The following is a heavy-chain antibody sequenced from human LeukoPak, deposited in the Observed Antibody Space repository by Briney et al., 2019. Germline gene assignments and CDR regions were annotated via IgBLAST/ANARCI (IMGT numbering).Heavy chain of an antibody. J-gene: IGHJ5*02. Sequence: ASVKVSCKASGYTFTGYYMHWVRQAPGQGLEWMGWINPNSGGTNYAQKFQGWVTMTRDTSISTVYMELSRLRSDDTAVYYCARDQVLVGGELSWGQGTLVTVSS. V-gene: IGHV1-2*04. CDR2: INPNSGGT. CDR3: ARDQVLVGGELS. CDR1: GYTFTGYY. D-gene: IGHD3-16*01.